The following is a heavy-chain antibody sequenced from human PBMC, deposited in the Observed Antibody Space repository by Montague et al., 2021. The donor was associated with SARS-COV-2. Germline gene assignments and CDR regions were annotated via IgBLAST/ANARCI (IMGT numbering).Heavy chain of an antibody. CDR1: GGSFSGHY. CDR3: ARGRIKVSMIVVVLTGASYYMDV. J-gene: IGHJ6*03. D-gene: IGHD3-22*01. CDR2: ISNSGST. V-gene: IGHV4-34*01. Sequence: SETLSLTCAVYGGSFSGHYWSWIRQPPGKGLEWIGEISNSGSTNYNPSLKSRVTISVDTSKNQFSLKLHSVTAADTAVYYCARGRIKVSMIVVVLTGASYYMDVWGKGTTVTVSS.